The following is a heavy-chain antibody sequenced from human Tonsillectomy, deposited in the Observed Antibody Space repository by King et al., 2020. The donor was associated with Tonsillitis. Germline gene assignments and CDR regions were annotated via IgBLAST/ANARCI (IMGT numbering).Heavy chain of an antibody. J-gene: IGHJ4*02. Sequence: VQLVESGGGVIQPGRSLRLYCTASGFTFSSYGIHWVRQAPGKGLEWVALIWYDGSHKHYADSVKGRFTISRDNSKNTLYLQMNSLRAEDTAVYYCARGVYQLDYWGQGTLATVSS. CDR2: IWYDGSHK. CDR3: ARGVYQLDY. V-gene: IGHV3-33*01. CDR1: GFTFSSYG. D-gene: IGHD6-6*01.